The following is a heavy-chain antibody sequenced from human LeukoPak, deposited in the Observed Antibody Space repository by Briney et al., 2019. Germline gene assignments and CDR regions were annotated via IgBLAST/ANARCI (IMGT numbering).Heavy chain of an antibody. CDR3: ASLYSGSYDTGSFDYFNY. J-gene: IGHJ4*02. D-gene: IGHD1-26*01. V-gene: IGHV4-59*01. CDR2: MYYSGST. CDR1: GGSISSYY. Sequence: SETLSLTCTVSGGSISSYYWSWIRQPPGQGLEWIGYMYYSGSTNYNHSLKSRVTISVDTSKIQFSLKLSSVTAADTAVYYCASLYSGSYDTGSFDYFNYWGQGTLVTVSS.